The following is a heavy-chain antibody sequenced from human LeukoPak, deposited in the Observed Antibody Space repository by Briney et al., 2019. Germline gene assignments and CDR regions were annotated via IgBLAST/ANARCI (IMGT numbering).Heavy chain of an antibody. CDR1: GFTFSSYW. D-gene: IGHD3-16*01. CDR3: ARVMAASVWRSYGSYYYYYYMDV. J-gene: IGHJ6*03. Sequence: GGSLRLSCAASGFTFSSYWMSWVRQAPGKGLEWVANIKQDGSEKYYVDSVKGRFTISRDNAKNSLYLQMSSLRAADTAVYYCARVMAASVWRSYGSYYYYYYMDVWGKGTTVTVSS. V-gene: IGHV3-7*01. CDR2: IKQDGSEK.